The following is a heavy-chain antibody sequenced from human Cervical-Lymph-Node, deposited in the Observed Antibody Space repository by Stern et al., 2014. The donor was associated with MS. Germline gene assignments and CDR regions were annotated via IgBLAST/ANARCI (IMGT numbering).Heavy chain of an antibody. CDR3: ARDKGMFFL. CDR1: GASMSSYY. J-gene: IGHJ4*01. D-gene: IGHD2/OR15-2a*01. V-gene: IGHV4-59*01. CDR2: VYYSGST. Sequence: QVQLQESGPGLVKPSETLSLSCTVSGASMSSYYLTWIRQPPGKGLEWIGYVYYSGSTNYNPSLKSRVTISVDTSKNQFSLKLSSVTAADTAVYYCARDKGMFFLWGQGTLVTVSS.